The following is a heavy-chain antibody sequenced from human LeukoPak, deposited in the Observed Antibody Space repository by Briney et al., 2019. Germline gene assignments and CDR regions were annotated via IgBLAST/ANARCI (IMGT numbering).Heavy chain of an antibody. CDR2: IGTSISDR. CDR3: AKRVAAAGRTYYFDY. D-gene: IGHD6-13*01. V-gene: IGHV3-23*01. Sequence: PGGSLRLSCAASGFTFSSYAMSWVRQAPGKGLEWVSVIGTSISDRYYADSVRGRLTISRDNSKNTVYLQLNSLSADDTAVYYCAKRVAAAGRTYYFDYCGQGTLVIVSS. J-gene: IGHJ4*02. CDR1: GFTFSSYA.